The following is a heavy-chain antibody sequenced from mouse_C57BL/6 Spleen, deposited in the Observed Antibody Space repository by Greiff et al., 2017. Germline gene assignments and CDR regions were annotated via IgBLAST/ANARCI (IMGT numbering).Heavy chain of an antibody. J-gene: IGHJ1*03. Sequence: QVQLQQSGPELVKPGASVKLSCKASGYTFTSYDINWVKQRPGQGLEWIGWIYPRDGSTKYNQKFKGKATLTVDTSSSTAYMELHSLTSEDSAVYFCARCDDYYGSEYFDVWGTGTTVTVSA. V-gene: IGHV1-85*01. CDR1: GYTFTSYD. CDR3: ARCDDYYGSEYFDV. CDR2: IYPRDGST. D-gene: IGHD1-1*01.